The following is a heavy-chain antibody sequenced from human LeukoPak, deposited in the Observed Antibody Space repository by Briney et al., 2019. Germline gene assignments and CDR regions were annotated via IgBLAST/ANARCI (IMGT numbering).Heavy chain of an antibody. Sequence: GGSLRLSCAASGFSFSSHVMHWVRQAPGKGPEWVSGISASDPGTYYADSVKGRFTISRDNSKNTLFLQMNSLRAEDTAVYYCAKAPAASCIGSNCYHFDWWGQGTLVTVSS. CDR3: AKAPAASCIGSNCYHFDW. CDR2: ISASDPGT. J-gene: IGHJ4*02. V-gene: IGHV3-23*01. CDR1: GFSFSSHV. D-gene: IGHD2-15*01.